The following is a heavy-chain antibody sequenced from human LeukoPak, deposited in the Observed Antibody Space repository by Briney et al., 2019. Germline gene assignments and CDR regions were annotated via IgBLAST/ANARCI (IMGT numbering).Heavy chain of an antibody. Sequence: SETLSLTCTVSGGSIRSYYWSWIRQPPGKGLEWIGYIYYSGSTNYNPSLKSRVTISVDTSKNQFSLKLSSVTAADTAVYYCARVGCSGGSCYPALYYFDYWGQGTLVTVSS. V-gene: IGHV4-59*01. CDR1: GGSIRSYY. CDR2: IYYSGST. D-gene: IGHD2-15*01. CDR3: ARVGCSGGSCYPALYYFDY. J-gene: IGHJ4*02.